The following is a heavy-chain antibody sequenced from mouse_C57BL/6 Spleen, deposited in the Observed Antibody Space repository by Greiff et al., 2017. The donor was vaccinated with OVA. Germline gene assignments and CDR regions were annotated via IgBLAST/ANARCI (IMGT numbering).Heavy chain of an antibody. CDR1: GFTFNTYA. CDR2: IRSKSSNYAT. J-gene: IGHJ4*01. D-gene: IGHD2-2*01. V-gene: IGHV10-3*01. CDR3: VRDRGGIYGYDGAGYAMDY. Sequence: EVQVVESGGGLVQPKGSLKLSCAASGFTFNTYAMHWVRQAPGKGLEWVARIRSKSSNYATYYADSVKDRFTISRDDSQSMLYLQMNNLKTEDTAMYYCVRDRGGIYGYDGAGYAMDYWGQGTSVTVSS.